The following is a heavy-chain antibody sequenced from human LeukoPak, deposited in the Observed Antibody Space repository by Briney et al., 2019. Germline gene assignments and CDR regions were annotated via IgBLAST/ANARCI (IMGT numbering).Heavy chain of an antibody. Sequence: GGSLRLSCAASGFTVSSNYMSWVRQAPGKGLEWVSIIYRGGNTYYADSVKGRFTISRDNSKNTLYFQMNNLRAEDTAVYYCARQYCSSTSCNGAFDIWGQGTMVTVSS. CDR3: ARQYCSSTSCNGAFDI. D-gene: IGHD2-2*01. V-gene: IGHV3-53*01. CDR1: GFTVSSNY. J-gene: IGHJ3*02. CDR2: IYRGGNT.